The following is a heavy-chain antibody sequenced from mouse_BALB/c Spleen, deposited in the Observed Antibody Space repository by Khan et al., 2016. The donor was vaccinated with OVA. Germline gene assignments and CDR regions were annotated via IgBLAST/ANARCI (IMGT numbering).Heavy chain of an antibody. Sequence: EVQLQESGPGLVKPSQSLSLTCTVTGYSITRDYAWNWIRQFPGNKLEWMAYISNSGSTSYNPSLNSRISITRDTSKNQFFLQLNSVTTEDTATYYCASELGRYYAMDYWGQGTSVTVSS. V-gene: IGHV3-2*02. J-gene: IGHJ4*01. D-gene: IGHD4-1*01. CDR1: GYSITRDYA. CDR2: ISNSGST. CDR3: ASELGRYYAMDY.